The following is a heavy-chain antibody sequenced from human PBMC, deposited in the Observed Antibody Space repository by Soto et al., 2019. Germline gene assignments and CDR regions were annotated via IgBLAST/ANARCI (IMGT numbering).Heavy chain of an antibody. J-gene: IGHJ3*01. V-gene: IGHV1-69*13. CDR3: ARDPQSGYQPGYFDF. CDR2: IIPIFGTA. CDR1: GGTFSSYA. Sequence: SVKVSCKASGGTFSSYAISWVRQAPGQGLEWMGGIIPIFGTANYAQKFQGRVTITADESTSTAYMELSSLRSEDTAVYYCARDPQSGYQPGYFDFWGPGTMVTVSS. D-gene: IGHD2-2*01.